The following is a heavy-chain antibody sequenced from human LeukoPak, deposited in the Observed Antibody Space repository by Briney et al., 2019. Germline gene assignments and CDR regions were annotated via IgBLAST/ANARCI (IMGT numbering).Heavy chain of an antibody. CDR2: IIPILGIA. CDR1: GGTFSSYA. V-gene: IGHV1-69*04. D-gene: IGHD6-13*01. Sequence: ASVKVSCKASGGTFSSYAISWVRQAPGQGLEWMGRIIPILGIANYAQKFQDRVTITADKSTSTAYMELSSLRSEDTAVYYCARNLLSAAGAPYYYGMDVWGQGTTVTVSS. J-gene: IGHJ6*02. CDR3: ARNLLSAAGAPYYYGMDV.